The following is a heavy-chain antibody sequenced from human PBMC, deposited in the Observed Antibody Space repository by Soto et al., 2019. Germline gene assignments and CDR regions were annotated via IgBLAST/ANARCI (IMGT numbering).Heavy chain of an antibody. D-gene: IGHD1-20*01. CDR2: ISSSSSYI. CDR3: ARERPNNWNYFDY. V-gene: IGHV3-21*01. J-gene: IGHJ4*02. CDR1: GFTFRSYS. Sequence: GGSLRLSCAASGFTFRSYSMNWVRQAPGKGLEWVSSISSSSSYIYYADSVKGRFTISRDNAKNSLYLQMNSLRAEDTAVYYCARERPNNWNYFDYWGQGTLVTVSS.